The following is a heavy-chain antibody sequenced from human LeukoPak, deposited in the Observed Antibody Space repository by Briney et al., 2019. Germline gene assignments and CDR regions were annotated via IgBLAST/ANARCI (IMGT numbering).Heavy chain of an antibody. Sequence: SETLSLTCAVYGGSFSGYYWSWVRQPPGKGLEWVGDMNDSGTTNYNPSLKSRVTISVDPSKSQFSLKLSSVTAADTAVYYCARQSHVDTSMVFWGQGTLVTVSS. D-gene: IGHD5-18*01. J-gene: IGHJ4*02. V-gene: IGHV4-34*01. CDR3: ARQSHVDTSMVF. CDR1: GGSFSGYY. CDR2: MNDSGTT.